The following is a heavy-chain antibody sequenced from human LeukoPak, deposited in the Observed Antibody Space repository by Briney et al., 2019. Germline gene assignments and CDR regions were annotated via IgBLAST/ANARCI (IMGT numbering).Heavy chain of an antibody. D-gene: IGHD1-26*01. CDR2: ISHDGSYK. J-gene: IGHJ4*02. V-gene: IGHV3-30*15. CDR3: ARDGSYSGSYNDY. CDR1: GFTFSSYA. Sequence: PGRSLRLSCAASGFTFSSYAMHWVRQAPGKGLEWVAVISHDGSYKYYAGSVKGRFTISRDKSKNTLYLQMSSLRAEDTAVYYCARDGSYSGSYNDYWGQGTLVTVSS.